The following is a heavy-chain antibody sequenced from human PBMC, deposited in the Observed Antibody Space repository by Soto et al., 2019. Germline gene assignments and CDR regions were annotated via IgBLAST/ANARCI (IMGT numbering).Heavy chain of an antibody. J-gene: IGHJ4*02. Sequence: PGGSLILSCAASGFILSSYSMNWVRQAPGKGLEWVSYIGSSTSNIYYADSVKGRFTISRDNAKNSLFLQMNSLRGEDTAVYYCARGYYGSGSYYFDQWGQGTLVTVSS. CDR3: ARGYYGSGSYYFDQ. CDR2: IGSSTSNI. V-gene: IGHV3-48*01. CDR1: GFILSSYS. D-gene: IGHD3-10*01.